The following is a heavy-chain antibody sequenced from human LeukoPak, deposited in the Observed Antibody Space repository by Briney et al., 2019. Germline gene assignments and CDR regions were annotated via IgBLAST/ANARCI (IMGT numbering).Heavy chain of an antibody. J-gene: IGHJ4*02. CDR3: ARVLPYSSGWGVDY. Sequence: GGSLRLSCAASGFTFTNNAITWVRQAPGKGLEWVSTVSGSGDSTYYADSVKGRFSISRDNSKNTLYLQMNSLRAEDTAVYYCARVLPYSSGWGVDYWGQGALVTVSS. V-gene: IGHV3-23*01. CDR1: GFTFTNNA. CDR2: VSGSGDST. D-gene: IGHD6-19*01.